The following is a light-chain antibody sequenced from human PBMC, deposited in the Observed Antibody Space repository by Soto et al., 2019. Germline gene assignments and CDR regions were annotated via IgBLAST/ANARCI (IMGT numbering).Light chain of an antibody. CDR2: DVS. Sequence: QSALTQLRSVSGSPGQSVTISCTGTSSDVGGYNYVSWYQQHPGKAPKLMIFDVSKWPSGVPDRFSGSKSGNTASLTISGLQAEDEADYYCCSYAGSHSWVFGGGTKLTVL. CDR1: SSDVGGYNY. J-gene: IGLJ3*02. CDR3: CSYAGSHSWV. V-gene: IGLV2-11*01.